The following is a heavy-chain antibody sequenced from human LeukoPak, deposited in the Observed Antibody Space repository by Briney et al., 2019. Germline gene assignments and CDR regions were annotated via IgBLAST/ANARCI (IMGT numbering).Heavy chain of an antibody. CDR2: ISIYSGNT. CDR1: GCTFTSQG. CDR3: ARDPGGTWGFDY. Sequence: ASVKVSCKASGCTFTSQGLSWARQAPGQGLEWMGWISIYSGNTNYAQKFQDRISMTTDTSTSTAYMELRSLKSDDTAVYYCARDPGGTWGFDYWGQGALVTVSS. V-gene: IGHV1-18*01. J-gene: IGHJ4*02. D-gene: IGHD7-27*01.